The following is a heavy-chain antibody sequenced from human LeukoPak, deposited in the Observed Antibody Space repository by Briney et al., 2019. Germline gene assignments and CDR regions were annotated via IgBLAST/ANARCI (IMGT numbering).Heavy chain of an antibody. D-gene: IGHD3-3*01. CDR3: AKEYYDFWSGYYKGGAFDI. V-gene: IGHV3-33*06. CDR1: GFTFSGHG. CDR2: IWYDGSNK. J-gene: IGHJ3*02. Sequence: GGSLRLSCAASGFTFSGHGMHWVRQAPGTGLEWVAVIWYDGSNKYYADSVKGRFTISRDNSKNTLYLQMNSLRAEDTAVYYCAKEYYDFWSGYYKGGAFDIWGQGTMVTVSS.